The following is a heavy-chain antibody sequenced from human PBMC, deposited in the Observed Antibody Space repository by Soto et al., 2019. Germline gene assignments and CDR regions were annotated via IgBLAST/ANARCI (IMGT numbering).Heavy chain of an antibody. Sequence: ASVKVSCKASGYTFTGYYIYWVRQAPGQGPEFMGAINSGGGNTDYAQKFQGRVTVTRDTSTSTVYMELTSLRFDDTAVYYCAGGNCAGDCYFDYWGQGTLVTVS. V-gene: IGHV1-46*01. CDR3: AGGNCAGDCYFDY. CDR2: INSGGGNT. D-gene: IGHD2-21*02. CDR1: GYTFTGYY. J-gene: IGHJ4*02.